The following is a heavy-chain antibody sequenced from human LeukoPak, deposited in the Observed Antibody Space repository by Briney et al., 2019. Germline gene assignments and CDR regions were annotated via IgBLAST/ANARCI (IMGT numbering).Heavy chain of an antibody. Sequence: SETLSLTCTVSGGSISSYYWSWIRQPPGKGLEWIGYIYYSGSTNYNPSLKSRVTISVDTSKNQFSLKPSSVTAADTAVYYCARGGYYYDSSGYGRFDYWGQGTLVTVSS. D-gene: IGHD3-22*01. V-gene: IGHV4-59*01. J-gene: IGHJ4*02. CDR3: ARGGYYYDSSGYGRFDY. CDR2: IYYSGST. CDR1: GGSISSYY.